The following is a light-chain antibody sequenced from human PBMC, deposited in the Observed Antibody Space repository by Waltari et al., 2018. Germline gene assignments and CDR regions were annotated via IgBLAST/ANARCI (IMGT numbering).Light chain of an antibody. CDR3: QQYDNWPPFT. CDR2: GAS. Sequence: EIVMTQSAATLSVSPGERATLSCRSSRSVSTNLAWYQQKPGQPHRLLVFGASTRATGVPARFSGSGYGTEFTLTISTMQFEDSAVYYCQQYDNWPPFTFGGGTKVEIK. J-gene: IGKJ4*01. CDR1: RSVSTN. V-gene: IGKV3-15*01.